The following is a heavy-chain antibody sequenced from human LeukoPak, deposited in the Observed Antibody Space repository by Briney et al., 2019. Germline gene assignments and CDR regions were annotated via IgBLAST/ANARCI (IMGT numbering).Heavy chain of an antibody. CDR1: GYTFTGYY. Sequence: RASVKVSCKASGYTFTGYYMHWVRQAPGQGLEWMGWINPNSGGTNYAQKLQGRVTMTTDTSTSTAYMELRSLRSDDTAVYYCAREGGTTVVTLSWFDPWGQGTLVTVSS. CDR3: AREGGTTVVTLSWFDP. D-gene: IGHD4-23*01. CDR2: INPNSGGT. V-gene: IGHV1-2*02. J-gene: IGHJ5*02.